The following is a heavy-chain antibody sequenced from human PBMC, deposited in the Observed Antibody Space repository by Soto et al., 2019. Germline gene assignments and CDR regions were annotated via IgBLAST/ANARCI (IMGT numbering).Heavy chain of an antibody. J-gene: IGHJ4*02. CDR1: GFTFSSYA. V-gene: IGHV3-23*01. CDR3: AKGGGYCSSTSCYFYY. Sequence: EVQLLESGGGLVQPGGSLRLSCAASGFTFSSYAMSWVRQAPGKGLEWVSAISGSGGSTYYADSVKGRFTISRDNSKNTLYLQMNSLGAEDTAVYYCAKGGGYCSSTSCYFYYWGQGTLVTVSS. CDR2: ISGSGGST. D-gene: IGHD2-2*01.